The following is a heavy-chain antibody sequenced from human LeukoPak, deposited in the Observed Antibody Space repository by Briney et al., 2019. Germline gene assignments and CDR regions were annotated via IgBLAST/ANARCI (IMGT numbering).Heavy chain of an antibody. Sequence: GGSLRLSCAASGFTFSSYAMSWVRQAPGKGLEWVSSISSSSSYIYYADSVKGRFTISRDNAKNSLYLQMNSLRAEDTAVYYCAKIGVRGVTYFDYWGQGTLVTVSS. CDR3: AKIGVRGVTYFDY. CDR1: GFTFSSYA. D-gene: IGHD3-10*01. V-gene: IGHV3-21*04. CDR2: ISSSSSYI. J-gene: IGHJ4*02.